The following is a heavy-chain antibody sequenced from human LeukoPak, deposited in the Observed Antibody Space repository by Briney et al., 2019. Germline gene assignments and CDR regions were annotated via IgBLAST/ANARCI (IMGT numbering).Heavy chain of an antibody. CDR1: GFTFSSNA. CDR2: IGTSVSDT. V-gene: IGHV3-23*01. D-gene: IGHD6-13*01. CDR3: AKRVAAPGRTYYFDY. J-gene: IGHJ4*02. Sequence: GSLRLPCAASGFTFSSNALSWVRQAPGKGPGWVSVIGTSVSDTYYADSVKGRFTISRDNSKNTVYLQLNSLRAEDTAVYYCAKRVAAPGRTYYFDYWGQGTLVIVSS.